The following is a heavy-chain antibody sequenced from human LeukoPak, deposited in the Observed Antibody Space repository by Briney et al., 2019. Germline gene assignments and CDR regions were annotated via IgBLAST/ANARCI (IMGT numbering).Heavy chain of an antibody. V-gene: IGHV3-23*01. J-gene: IGHJ3*02. D-gene: IGHD2-21*01. CDR3: AKGLQHSTYLDAFDI. CDR1: GFTFSSYA. Sequence: GGSLRLSCAASGFTFSSYAMSWVRQAPGKGLEWVSAISGSGGSTYYADSVKGRFTISRDSAKNSLYLQMNSLRAEDTALYYCAKGLQHSTYLDAFDIWGQGTMVTVSS. CDR2: ISGSGGST.